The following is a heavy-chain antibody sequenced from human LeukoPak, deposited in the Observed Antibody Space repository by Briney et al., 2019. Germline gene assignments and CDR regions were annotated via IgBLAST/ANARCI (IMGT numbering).Heavy chain of an antibody. J-gene: IGHJ5*02. V-gene: IGHV3-30*18. CDR1: GFTFSSYG. CDR3: AKVFSP. Sequence: GRSLRLSCAASGFTFSSYGMHWVRQAPGKGLEWVAVISYDGSNKYYADSVKGRFTISRDNSKNTLYLQMNSLRAEDTAVYYCAKVFSPWGQGTLVTVSP. CDR2: ISYDGSNK.